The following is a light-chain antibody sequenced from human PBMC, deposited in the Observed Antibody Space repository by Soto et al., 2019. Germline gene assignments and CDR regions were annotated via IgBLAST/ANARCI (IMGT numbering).Light chain of an antibody. CDR1: QSISSY. Sequence: DIQMTQSPSSLSASVGDRVTITCRASQSISSYLNWYQQKPGKAPKLLIYAASSLQSGVPSRFSGSGSGTDFNITISSLQPEDFATYYCQQSYSALPTFGQGTRLEIK. CDR3: QQSYSALPT. V-gene: IGKV1-39*01. J-gene: IGKJ5*01. CDR2: AAS.